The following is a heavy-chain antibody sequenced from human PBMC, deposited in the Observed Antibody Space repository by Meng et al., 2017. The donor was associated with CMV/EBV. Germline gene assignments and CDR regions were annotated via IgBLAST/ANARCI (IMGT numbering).Heavy chain of an antibody. CDR1: GFTFSSYA. CDR3: APGLFDP. Sequence: QGQVGELGGAWVPFGRSLRLSCAASGFTFSSYAMHWVRQAPGKGLEWVAVISYDGSNKYYADSVKGRFTISRDNSKNTLYLQMNSLRAEDTAVYYCAPGLFDPWGQGTLVTVSS. J-gene: IGHJ5*02. CDR2: ISYDGSNK. V-gene: IGHV3-30-3*01.